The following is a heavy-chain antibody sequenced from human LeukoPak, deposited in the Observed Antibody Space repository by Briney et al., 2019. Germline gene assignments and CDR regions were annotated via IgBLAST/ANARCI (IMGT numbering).Heavy chain of an antibody. J-gene: IGHJ3*02. CDR1: GGSFSGYY. Sequence: SETLSLTCAVYGGSFSGYYWSWIRQPPGKGLEWIGEINHSGSTNYNPSLKSRVTISVDMSKNQFSLNRRCVTAADTAVYYCAGAEVGATKYAFDIWGQGTMVTVSS. D-gene: IGHD1-26*01. CDR3: AGAEVGATKYAFDI. V-gene: IGHV4-34*01. CDR2: INHSGST.